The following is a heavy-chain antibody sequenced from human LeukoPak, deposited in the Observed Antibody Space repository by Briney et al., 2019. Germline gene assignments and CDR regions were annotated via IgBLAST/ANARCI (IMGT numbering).Heavy chain of an antibody. Sequence: PGGSLRLSCAASGFTFDDYGMSWVRQAPGKGLEWVSGIDWNGGSTGYADSVKGRFTISRDNAKNSLYLQMNSLRAEDTALYYCARTRFGELPYYFDYWGQGTLVTVSS. V-gene: IGHV3-20*04. CDR3: ARTRFGELPYYFDY. D-gene: IGHD3-10*01. CDR1: GFTFDDYG. CDR2: IDWNGGST. J-gene: IGHJ4*02.